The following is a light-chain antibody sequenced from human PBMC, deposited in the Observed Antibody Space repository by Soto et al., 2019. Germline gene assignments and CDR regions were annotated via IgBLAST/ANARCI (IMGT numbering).Light chain of an antibody. CDR3: SSFTSSTTLV. CDR1: SSDVGNFKR. Sequence: QSALTQPPSVSGSPGQSVTISCTGTSSDVGNFKRVSWYQQPPGTAPKIMIYEVSNRPSGVPDRFSGSKSGNTASLTISGLQAEDEADYYCSSFTSSTTLVFGGGTKVTVL. V-gene: IGLV2-18*02. J-gene: IGLJ2*01. CDR2: EVS.